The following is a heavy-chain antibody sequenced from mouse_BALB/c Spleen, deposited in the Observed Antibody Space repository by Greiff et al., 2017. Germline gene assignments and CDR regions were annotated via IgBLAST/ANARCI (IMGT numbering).Heavy chain of an antibody. CDR1: GYTFTSYW. Sequence: VQLQQSGAELAKPGASVKMSCKASGYTFTSYWMHWVKQRPGQGLEWIGYINPSTGYTEYNQKFKDKATLTADKSSSTAYMQLSSLTSEDSAVYYCARTSYYRYDGFAYWGQGTLVTVSA. J-gene: IGHJ3*01. CDR3: ARTSYYRYDGFAY. D-gene: IGHD2-14*01. CDR2: INPSTGYT. V-gene: IGHV1-7*01.